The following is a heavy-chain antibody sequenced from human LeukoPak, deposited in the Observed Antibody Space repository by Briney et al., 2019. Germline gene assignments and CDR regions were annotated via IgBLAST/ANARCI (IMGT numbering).Heavy chain of an antibody. V-gene: IGHV1-69*05. CDR2: IIPIFGTA. J-gene: IGHJ4*02. D-gene: IGHD2-2*01. CDR1: GGTFSSYA. Sequence: SVKVSCKASGGTFSSYAISWVRQASGQGLEWMGGIIPIFGTANYAQKFQGRVTITTDESTSTAYMELSSLRSEDTAVYYCARSVVVPAAFDYWGQGTLVTVSS. CDR3: ARSVVVPAAFDY.